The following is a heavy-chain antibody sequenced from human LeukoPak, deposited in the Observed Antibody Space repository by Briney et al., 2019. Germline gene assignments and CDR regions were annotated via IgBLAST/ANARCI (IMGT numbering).Heavy chain of an antibody. CDR1: GGSISSYY. CDR3: ARGVYIAAAQYGY. Sequence: SETLSLTCTVSGGSISSYYWSWIRRPPGKGLEWIGYIYYSGTTNYNPSLKSRVTISVDTSKNQFSLKLSSVTAADTAVYYCARGVYIAAAQYGYWGQGTLVSVSS. J-gene: IGHJ4*02. D-gene: IGHD6-13*01. CDR2: IYYSGTT. V-gene: IGHV4-59*01.